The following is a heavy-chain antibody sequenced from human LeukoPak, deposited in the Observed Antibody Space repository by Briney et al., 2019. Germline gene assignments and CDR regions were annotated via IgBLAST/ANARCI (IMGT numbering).Heavy chain of an antibody. D-gene: IGHD3-22*01. CDR2: IDPSDSYT. Sequence: HGESLRISCKGSGYSFTSYWISWVRQMPGKGLEWMGRIDPSDSYTNSSPSFQGHVTISADKSISTAYLQWSSLKASDTAMYYCAVDYYDSSGDDYWGQGTLVTVSS. CDR3: AVDYYDSSGDDY. J-gene: IGHJ4*02. V-gene: IGHV5-10-1*01. CDR1: GYSFTSYW.